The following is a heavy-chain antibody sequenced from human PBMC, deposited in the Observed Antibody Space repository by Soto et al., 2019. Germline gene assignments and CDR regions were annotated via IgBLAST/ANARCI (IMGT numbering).Heavy chain of an antibody. CDR1: GDSVSSNSAA. J-gene: IGHJ4*02. Sequence: SQTLSLTCAISGDSVSSNSAAWNWIRQSPSRGLEWLGRTYYRSKWYNDYSVSVKSRITINPDTSKNQFSLKLSPVTAADTAVYYCARRLECTNGVCYTFDYWGQGTLVTVSS. D-gene: IGHD2-8*01. CDR2: TYYRSKWYN. V-gene: IGHV6-1*01. CDR3: ARRLECTNGVCYTFDY.